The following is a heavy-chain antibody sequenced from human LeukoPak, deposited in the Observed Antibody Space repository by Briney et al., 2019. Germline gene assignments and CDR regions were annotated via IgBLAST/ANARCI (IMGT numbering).Heavy chain of an antibody. CDR3: ARLYLGLRSLEY. CDR2: ISTRGSTI. V-gene: IGHV3-11*04. D-gene: IGHD2-2*02. CDR1: GFTFSDYY. Sequence: SGGSLRLSCVASGFTFSDYYMSWIRQAPGKGLEWLSYISTRGSTIYYADSMKGRFTISRDNAKNSLYLQMDTLRAEDTAIYYCARLYLGLRSLEYWGQGTLVTVSS. J-gene: IGHJ4*02.